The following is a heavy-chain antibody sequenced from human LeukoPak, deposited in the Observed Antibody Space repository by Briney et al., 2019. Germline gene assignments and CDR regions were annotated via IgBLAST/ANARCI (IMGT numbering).Heavy chain of an antibody. Sequence: SQTLSLTCAVSGGSISSGGYSWSWIRQPPGKGLEWIGYIYHSGSTYYNPSLKSRVTISVDRSKNQFSLKLSSVTAADTAVYYCARGGDELLALGNYMDVWGKGTTVTVSS. CDR3: ARGGDELLALGNYMDV. CDR2: IYHSGST. CDR1: GGSISSGGYS. J-gene: IGHJ6*03. D-gene: IGHD2-15*01. V-gene: IGHV4-30-2*01.